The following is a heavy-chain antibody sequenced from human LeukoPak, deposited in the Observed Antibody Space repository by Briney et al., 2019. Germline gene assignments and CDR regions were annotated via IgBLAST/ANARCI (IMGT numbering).Heavy chain of an antibody. J-gene: IGHJ4*02. CDR1: GYTFTSYD. Sequence: ASVKVSCKASGYTFTSYDINWVRQATGQGLEWMGWMSPNSGNTGYAQKFQGRVTMTRNTSISTAYMELSSLRSEDTAVYYCAREDGGVVTFDYWGQGTLVTVSS. V-gene: IGHV1-8*01. D-gene: IGHD3-3*01. CDR3: AREDGGVVTFDY. CDR2: MSPNSGNT.